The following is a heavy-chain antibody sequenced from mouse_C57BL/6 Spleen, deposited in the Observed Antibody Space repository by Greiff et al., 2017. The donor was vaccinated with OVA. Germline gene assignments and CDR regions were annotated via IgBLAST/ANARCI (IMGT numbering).Heavy chain of an antibody. V-gene: IGHV1-81*01. CDR3: ARSEALLLRADY. Sequence: QVHVKQSGAELARPGASVKLSCKASGYTFTSYGISWVKQRTGQGLEWIGEIYPRSGNTYYNEKFKGKATLTAEKSSSTAYMELRSLTSEDSAVYFCARSEALLLRADYWGQGTTLTVSS. D-gene: IGHD1-1*01. CDR2: IYPRSGNT. CDR1: GYTFTSYG. J-gene: IGHJ2*01.